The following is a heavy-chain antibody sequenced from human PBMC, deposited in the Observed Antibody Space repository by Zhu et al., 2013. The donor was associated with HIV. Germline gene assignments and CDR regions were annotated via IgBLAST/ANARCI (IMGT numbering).Heavy chain of an antibody. Sequence: QVQLVQSGAEVKKPGASVKVSCKASGYTFTVYYMHWVRQAPGQGLEWMGWINPNSGGTNYAQKFQGRVTMTRDTSISTAYMELSRLRSDDTAVYYCARVMGRYCSGGSCYSLGAFDIWGQGTMVTSLQ. V-gene: IGHV1-2*02. CDR1: GYTFTVYY. CDR3: ARVMGRYCSGGSCYSLGAFDI. CDR2: INPNSGGT. J-gene: IGHJ3*02. D-gene: IGHD2-15*01.